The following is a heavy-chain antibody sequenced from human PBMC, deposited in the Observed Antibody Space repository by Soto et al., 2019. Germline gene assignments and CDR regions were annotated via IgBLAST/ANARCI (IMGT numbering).Heavy chain of an antibody. CDR2: IYYSGST. CDR3: ARLPDSVAVPYYMDV. J-gene: IGHJ6*03. V-gene: IGHV4-59*08. Sequence: SETLSLTCTVSGGSISSYYWSWIRQPPGKGLEWIGYIYYSGSTNYNPSLKSRVTISVDTSKNQFSLKLSSVTAADTAVYYCARLPDSVAVPYYMDVWGKGTTVTVSS. D-gene: IGHD2-15*01. CDR1: GGSISSYY.